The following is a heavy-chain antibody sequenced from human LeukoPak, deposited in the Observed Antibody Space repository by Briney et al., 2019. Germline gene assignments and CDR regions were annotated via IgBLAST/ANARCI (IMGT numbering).Heavy chain of an antibody. CDR1: GYSISSGYY. D-gene: IGHD1-26*01. Sequence: SETLSLTCAVSGYSISSGYYWGWIRQPPGKGLEWIGSIYHSGSTYYNPSLKSRVTISVDTSKNQFSLKLSSVTTADTAVYYCARQQWELLGWVDYWGQGTLVTVSS. J-gene: IGHJ4*02. CDR2: IYHSGST. CDR3: ARQQWELLGWVDY. V-gene: IGHV4-38-2*01.